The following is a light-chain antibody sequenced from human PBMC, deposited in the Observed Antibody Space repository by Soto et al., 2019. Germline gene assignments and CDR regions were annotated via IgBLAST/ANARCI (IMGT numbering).Light chain of an antibody. CDR3: QQYNSYSKT. V-gene: IGKV1-5*01. CDR1: QSISSW. CDR2: AAS. J-gene: IGKJ1*01. Sequence: DIQMTKSPSTLSASVGDRVTITCRASQSISSWLAWYQQKPGKAPKLLIYAASSLESGVPSRFSGSGSGTEFTLTISSLQPDDSASYYCQQYNSYSKTFGQGTTVEIK.